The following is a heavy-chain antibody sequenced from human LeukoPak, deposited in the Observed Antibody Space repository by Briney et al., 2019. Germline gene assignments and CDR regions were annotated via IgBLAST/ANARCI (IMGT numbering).Heavy chain of an antibody. CDR3: AKSLCGGGSCYPDF. Sequence: GGTLRLSCAASGFTFSSYGVSWVRQAPGKGLEWVSPISGSGSSTFYADSVKGRFTISRDNSKNTLYLQMNSLRVEDTAVYYCAKSLCGGGSCYPDFWGQGTLVTVSS. CDR2: ISGSGSST. D-gene: IGHD2-15*01. V-gene: IGHV3-23*01. J-gene: IGHJ4*02. CDR1: GFTFSSYG.